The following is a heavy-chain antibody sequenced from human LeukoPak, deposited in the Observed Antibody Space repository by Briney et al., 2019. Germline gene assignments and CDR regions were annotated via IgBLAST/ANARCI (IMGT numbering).Heavy chain of an antibody. CDR1: EFTFSSYA. Sequence: GGSLRLSCAASEFTFSSYAMSWVRQAPGKGLEWVSAISGSGGSTYYADSVKGRFTISRDNSKNTLYLQMNSLRAEDTAVYYCAKDLLGYCSGGSCSPRGYFDYWGQGTLVTVSS. J-gene: IGHJ4*02. CDR2: ISGSGGST. V-gene: IGHV3-23*01. CDR3: AKDLLGYCSGGSCSPRGYFDY. D-gene: IGHD2-15*01.